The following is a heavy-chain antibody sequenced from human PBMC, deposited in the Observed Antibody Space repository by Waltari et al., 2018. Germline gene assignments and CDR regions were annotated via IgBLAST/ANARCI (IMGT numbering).Heavy chain of an antibody. J-gene: IGHJ4*02. CDR1: KFPFRAFW. CDR2: IKEDGSET. CDR3: VRGQGFLLDY. Sequence: EVQLVESGGGLVQPGGSLRLSCAASKFPFRAFWMNWVRQAPGKGLEWVAIIKEDGSETHFVDSVKGRFTISRDNARNLLFLQMNNLRAEDTAVYYCVRGQGFLLDYWGQGTLVTVSS. V-gene: IGHV3-7*01. D-gene: IGHD3-3*01.